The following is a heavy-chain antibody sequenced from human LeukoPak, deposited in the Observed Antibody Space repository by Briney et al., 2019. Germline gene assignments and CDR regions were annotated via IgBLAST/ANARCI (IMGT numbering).Heavy chain of an antibody. V-gene: IGHV3-30*04. Sequence: PGGSLRLSCAASGFTFSSYAMHWVRQAPGKGLEWVAVIPYDGSNKYYADSVKGRFTISRDNSKNTLYLQMNSLRAEDTAVYYCARGDIGYSGSYFPFDIWGQGTMVTVSS. D-gene: IGHD1-26*01. J-gene: IGHJ3*02. CDR1: GFTFSSYA. CDR2: IPYDGSNK. CDR3: ARGDIGYSGSYFPFDI.